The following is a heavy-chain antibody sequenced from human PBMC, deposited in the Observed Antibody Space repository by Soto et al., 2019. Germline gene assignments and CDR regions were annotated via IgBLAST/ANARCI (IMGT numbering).Heavy chain of an antibody. CDR1: GYSIAVYC. V-gene: IGHV5-10-1*01. CDR2: IDPSDSQT. CDR3: ARQIYDSDTGPNFQYYFDS. D-gene: IGHD3-22*01. Sequence: GASQKISCKGSGYSIAVYCITWVLERPGKGLEWMGRIDPSDSQTYYSPSFRGHVTISVTKSITTVFLQWSSLRASDTAMYYCARQIYDSDTGPNFQYYFDSWGQGTPVTVSS. J-gene: IGHJ4*02.